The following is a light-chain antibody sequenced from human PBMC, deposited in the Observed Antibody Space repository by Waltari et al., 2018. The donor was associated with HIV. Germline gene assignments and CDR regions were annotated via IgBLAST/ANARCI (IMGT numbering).Light chain of an antibody. V-gene: IGLV1-51*01. CDR3: GTWDSSLSLYV. Sequence: QSIFTPSPPVSAAPGQKVTHSRSGDCSQLGNIFVPSYQQVPGRAPRLLIYDNEKRPSGIPERFSAFKAGVSATLVIAGLQIVDEADYYCGTWDSSLSLYVFGPGTTVAVL. J-gene: IGLJ1*01. CDR1: CSQLGNIF. CDR2: DNE.